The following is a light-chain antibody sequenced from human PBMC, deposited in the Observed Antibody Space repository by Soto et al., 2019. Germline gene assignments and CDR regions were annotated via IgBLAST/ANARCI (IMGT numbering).Light chain of an antibody. Sequence: QSVLTQPPSVSAAPRQRVTISCSGSSSNIENNAVNWYQQLPGKAPKLLIYYDDLLPSGVSDRFSGSKSGTSASLAISGLQSEDEADYCCAAWDDSLNGYVFGTGTKLTVL. CDR2: YDD. V-gene: IGLV1-36*01. CDR3: AAWDDSLNGYV. J-gene: IGLJ1*01. CDR1: SSNIENNA.